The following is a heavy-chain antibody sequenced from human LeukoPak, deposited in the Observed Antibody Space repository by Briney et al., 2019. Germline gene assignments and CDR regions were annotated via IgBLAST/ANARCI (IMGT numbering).Heavy chain of an antibody. Sequence: SETLSLTCTVSGGSISSSSYYWSWIRQPPGKGLEWIGEINHSGSTNYNPSLKSRVTISVDTSKNQFSLKLSSVTAADTAVYYCARGVYQPTHYYYYGMDVWGQGTTVTVSS. J-gene: IGHJ6*02. CDR1: GGSISSSSYY. D-gene: IGHD2-2*01. CDR3: ARGVYQPTHYYYYGMDV. V-gene: IGHV4-39*07. CDR2: INHSGST.